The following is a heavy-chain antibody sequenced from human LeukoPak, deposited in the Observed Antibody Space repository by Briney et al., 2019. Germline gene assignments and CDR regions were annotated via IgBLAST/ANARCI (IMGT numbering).Heavy chain of an antibody. J-gene: IGHJ5*02. Sequence: ASVKVSCKASGYTFTGYYMHWVRQAPGQGLEWMGWINPNSGGTNYAQKFQGRVTMTRDTSISTAYMELSRLRSDDTAVYYCARDRDTAMANNWFDPWGQGTLVTVSS. CDR2: INPNSGGT. V-gene: IGHV1-2*02. D-gene: IGHD5-18*01. CDR3: ARDRDTAMANNWFDP. CDR1: GYTFTGYY.